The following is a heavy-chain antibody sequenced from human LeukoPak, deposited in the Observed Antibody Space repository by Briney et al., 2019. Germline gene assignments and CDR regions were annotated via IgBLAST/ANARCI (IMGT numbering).Heavy chain of an antibody. CDR1: GFTFSSYA. J-gene: IGHJ4*02. Sequence: GGSLRLSCAASGFTFSSYAMSWVRQAPGKGLEWVSTISGSGDTTYSADSVKGRFTISRDNSKNTLYLQMNSLRAEDTAVYYCAKDTVTTGTDHWGQGTLVTVSS. CDR3: AKDTVTTGTDH. D-gene: IGHD4-17*01. V-gene: IGHV3-23*01. CDR2: ISGSGDTT.